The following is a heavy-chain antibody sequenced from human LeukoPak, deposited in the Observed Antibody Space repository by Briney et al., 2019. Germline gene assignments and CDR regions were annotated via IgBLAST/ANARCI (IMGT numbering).Heavy chain of an antibody. CDR3: VKGSSTSVFDY. Sequence: ASVKVSCKASGGTFSSYTISWVRQAPGQGLEWMGRIIPILGIANYAQKFQGRVTITADESTSTAYMELSSLRSEDTAVYYCVKGSSTSVFDYWGQGTLVTVSS. CDR2: IIPILGIA. J-gene: IGHJ4*02. V-gene: IGHV1-69*02. CDR1: GGTFSSYT. D-gene: IGHD2-2*01.